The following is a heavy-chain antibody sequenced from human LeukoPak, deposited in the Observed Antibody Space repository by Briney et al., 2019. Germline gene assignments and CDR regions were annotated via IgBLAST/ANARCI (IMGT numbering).Heavy chain of an antibody. Sequence: SETLSLTCTVSGDSIISYYWSWIRHPAGKGLEWIGRINTSGSTNYNPSPKSRVTMSVDTSRDQFSLKLSSVTAADTAVYYCAGDSYYDSANLFYWGQGALVTVSS. V-gene: IGHV4-4*07. CDR1: GDSIISYY. CDR2: INTSGST. J-gene: IGHJ4*02. CDR3: AGDSYYDSANLFY. D-gene: IGHD3-22*01.